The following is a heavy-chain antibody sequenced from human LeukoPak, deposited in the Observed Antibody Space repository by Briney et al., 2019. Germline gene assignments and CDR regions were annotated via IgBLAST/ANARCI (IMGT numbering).Heavy chain of an antibody. J-gene: IGHJ4*02. CDR3: ARDRGAGDY. CDR1: GFTFSSHW. D-gene: IGHD4/OR15-4a*01. CDR2: IKQYGSEK. Sequence: GGSLRLSCAASGFTFSSHWMSWVRQAPGKGLGWVANIKQYGSEKYYVDSVKGRFTISRENAKNSLYLQMNSLRAEDTAVYYCARDRGAGDYWGQGTLVTVSS. V-gene: IGHV3-7*01.